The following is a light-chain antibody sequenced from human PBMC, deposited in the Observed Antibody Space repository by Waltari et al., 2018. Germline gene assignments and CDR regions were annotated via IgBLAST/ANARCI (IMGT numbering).Light chain of an antibody. CDR1: GGRIASNL. J-gene: IGLJ3*02. V-gene: IGLV6-57*04. Sequence: FMLTQPHSLSESPGKTVIISCTRSGGRIASNLVQWYQQRPGSAPTTIIFEDNQRPSGAPDRFSGSIDRSSNSASLTISGLKPEDEADYYCQSYDDDLKGVFGGGTKLTVL. CDR3: QSYDDDLKGV. CDR2: EDN.